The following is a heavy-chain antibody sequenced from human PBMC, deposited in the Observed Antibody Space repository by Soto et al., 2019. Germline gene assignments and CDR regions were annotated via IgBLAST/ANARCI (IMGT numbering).Heavy chain of an antibody. CDR2: IYYSGST. CDR3: ARGERPPYSSSSVRFLDY. Sequence: SETLSLTCTVSGGSISSGGYYWSWIRQHPGKGLEWIGYIYYSGSTYYNPSLKSRVTISVDTSKNQFSLKLSSVTAADTAVYYCARGERPPYSSSSVRFLDYWGQGTLVTVSS. D-gene: IGHD6-6*01. V-gene: IGHV4-31*03. J-gene: IGHJ4*02. CDR1: GGSISSGGYY.